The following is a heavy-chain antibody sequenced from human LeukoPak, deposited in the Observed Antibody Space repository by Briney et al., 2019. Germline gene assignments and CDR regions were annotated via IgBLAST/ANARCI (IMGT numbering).Heavy chain of an antibody. CDR1: GYTFTSYD. CDR3: ARRYGYSSSHFDY. V-gene: IGHV1-8*01. Sequence: GASVKVSCKASGYTFTSYDINWVRQATGQGLEWMGWMNPNSGYTGYAQKFQGRVTMTRNTSISTAYMKLSSLRSEDTAVYYCARRYGYSSSHFDYWGQGTLVTVSS. D-gene: IGHD6-13*01. J-gene: IGHJ4*02. CDR2: MNPNSGYT.